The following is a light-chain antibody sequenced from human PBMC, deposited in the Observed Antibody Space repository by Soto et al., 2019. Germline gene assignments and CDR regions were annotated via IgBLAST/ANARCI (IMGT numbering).Light chain of an antibody. J-gene: IGKJ2*01. CDR3: QQRSNWPPYT. Sequence: EIVLTQSPATLSLSPGERATLSCRASQSVSSYLAWYQQKPGQAPRLRIYDASNRATGIPARFSGSGSGTDFTLTISSLEPEDSAVYYCQQRSNWPPYTFGQGTKLEIK. CDR1: QSVSSY. V-gene: IGKV3-11*01. CDR2: DAS.